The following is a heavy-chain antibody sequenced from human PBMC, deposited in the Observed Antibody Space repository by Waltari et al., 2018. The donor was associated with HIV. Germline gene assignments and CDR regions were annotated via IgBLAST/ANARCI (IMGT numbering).Heavy chain of an antibody. CDR1: GGTISSHA. CDR2: IIPKSGAA. D-gene: IGHD6-13*01. V-gene: IGHV1-69*01. J-gene: IGHJ5*02. CDR3: ARDLPYSSSPNWFDP. Sequence: QVQLVQSGAEVQKPGSSVKVSCKASGGTISSHAISWVRQAPGQGLEWMGGIIPKSGAANYAQKFQGRVTITADDSTNIAYMDLSSLRSEDTAVYYCARDLPYSSSPNWFDPWGQGTLVTVSS.